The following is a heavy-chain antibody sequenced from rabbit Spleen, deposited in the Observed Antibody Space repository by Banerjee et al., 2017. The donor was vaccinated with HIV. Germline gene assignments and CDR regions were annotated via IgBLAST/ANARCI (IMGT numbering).Heavy chain of an antibody. D-gene: IGHD6-1*01. V-gene: IGHV1S45*01. CDR2: IATGGGGTT. CDR3: ARDAGSDGYIDGVFNL. J-gene: IGHJ4*01. Sequence: QEQLEESGGGLVKPEGSLTLTCKASGFDLSSYYYMCWVRQAPGKGLEWIACIATGGGGTTYYASWAKGRFTISKTSSTTVTLQMTSLTAADTATYFCARDAGSDGYIDGVFNLWGPGTLVTVS. CDR1: GFDLSSYYY.